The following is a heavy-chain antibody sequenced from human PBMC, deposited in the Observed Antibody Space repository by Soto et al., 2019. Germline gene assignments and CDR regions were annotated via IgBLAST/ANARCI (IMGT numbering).Heavy chain of an antibody. V-gene: IGHV1-69*02. Sequence: QVQLVQSGAEVKMPGSSVKVSCEASGGTFSSYTISWVRQAPGQGLEWMGRIIPILGITNYAQKFQGRVTITADKSTSTAYMELSSLRSEDTAVYYCARGENCSRNTCSAKGFDPWGQGTLVTVSS. CDR1: GGTFSSYT. CDR2: IIPILGIT. CDR3: ARGENCSRNTCSAKGFDP. D-gene: IGHD2-2*01. J-gene: IGHJ5*02.